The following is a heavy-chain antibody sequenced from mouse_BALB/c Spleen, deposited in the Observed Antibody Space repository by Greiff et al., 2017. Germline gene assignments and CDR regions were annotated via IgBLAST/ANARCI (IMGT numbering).Heavy chain of an antibody. CDR3: ARGGTMNFDY. D-gene: IGHD3-3*01. Sequence: QVQLQQSGAELVRPGSSVKISCKASGYAFSSYWMNWVKQRPGQGLEWIGQIYPGDGDTNYNGKFKGKATLTADKSSSTAYMQLSSLTSEDSAVYFCARGGTMNFDYWGQGTTLTVSS. J-gene: IGHJ2*01. V-gene: IGHV1-80*01. CDR1: GYAFSSYW. CDR2: IYPGDGDT.